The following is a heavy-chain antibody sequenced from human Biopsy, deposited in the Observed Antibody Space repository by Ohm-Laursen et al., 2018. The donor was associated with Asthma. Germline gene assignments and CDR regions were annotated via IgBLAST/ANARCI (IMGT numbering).Heavy chain of an antibody. J-gene: IGHJ3*01. D-gene: IGHD3-9*01. CDR1: GYNFISFA. CDR3: ARSCYDFLTGQVKDVFGV. CDR2: VNTGNGDT. V-gene: IGHV1-3*04. Sequence: GASVKVSCKASGYNFISFAIHWVRQAPGQRLEWMGWVNTGNGDTKYSQKFQGRVTITRDTSASTAYTELRSLRSEDTATYYFARSCYDFLTGQVKDVFGVWGQGTMVTVSS.